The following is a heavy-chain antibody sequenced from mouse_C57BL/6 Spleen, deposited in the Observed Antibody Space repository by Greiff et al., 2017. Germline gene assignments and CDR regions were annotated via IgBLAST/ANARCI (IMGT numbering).Heavy chain of an antibody. CDR3: ARDSSYEYFDV. V-gene: IGHV3-6*01. CDR1: GYSITSGYY. J-gene: IGHJ1*03. CDR2: ISYDGSN. Sequence: VQLQQSGPGLVKPSQSLSLTCSVTGYSITSGYYWNWIRQFPGNKLEWMGYISYDGSNNYNPSLKNRISITRDTSKNQFFLKLNSVTTEDTATYYCARDSSYEYFDVWGTGTTVTGSS. D-gene: IGHD1-1*01.